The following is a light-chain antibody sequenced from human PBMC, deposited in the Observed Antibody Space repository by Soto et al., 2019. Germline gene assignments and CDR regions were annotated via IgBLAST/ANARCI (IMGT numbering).Light chain of an antibody. V-gene: IGKV4-1*01. CDR1: QTVLHSSNNKNY. CDR2: WAS. CDR3: QQYYTTPQT. Sequence: DIVMTQSPDSLAVSLGERATINCKSSQTVLHSSNNKNYLAWYQQKPGQPPKLLIYWASTRESGVPDRFSGSGSGTEFTLTISSLQAGDVAVYYCQQYYTTPQTFGQGTKVEIK. J-gene: IGKJ1*01.